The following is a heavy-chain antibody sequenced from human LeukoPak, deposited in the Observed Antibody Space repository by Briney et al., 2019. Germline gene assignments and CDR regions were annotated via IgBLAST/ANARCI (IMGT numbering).Heavy chain of an antibody. J-gene: IGHJ4*02. Sequence: PSETLSLTCTVPGGSISSYYWSRIRQPPGKGLEWIGYIYYSGSTNHNPSLKSRVTISVATSKNQFSLKLSSVTAAATAVYYCARHCSSTSCYHSYDYWGQGTLVTVSS. D-gene: IGHD2-2*01. CDR2: IYYSGST. CDR3: ARHCSSTSCYHSYDY. CDR1: GGSISSYY. V-gene: IGHV4-59*08.